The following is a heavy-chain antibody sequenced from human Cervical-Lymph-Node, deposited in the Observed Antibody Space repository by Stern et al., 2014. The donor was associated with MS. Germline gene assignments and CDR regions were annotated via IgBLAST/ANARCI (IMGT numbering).Heavy chain of an antibody. CDR3: ARGRWERQWLDPTGDYFDY. Sequence: VQLLESGGGVVQPGRSLRLSCAASGFTFSSYVMHWVRQAPGKGLEWVTLISYDGSNKYYADSVTGRFTISRDNSKNTLYLQMNSLRPEDTALYYCARGRWERQWLDPTGDYFDYWGQGTLVTVSS. J-gene: IGHJ4*02. V-gene: IGHV3-30-3*01. D-gene: IGHD6-19*01. CDR1: GFTFSSYV. CDR2: ISYDGSNK.